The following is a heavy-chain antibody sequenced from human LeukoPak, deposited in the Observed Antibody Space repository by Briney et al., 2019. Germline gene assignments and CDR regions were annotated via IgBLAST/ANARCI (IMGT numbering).Heavy chain of an antibody. D-gene: IGHD5-18*01. V-gene: IGHV1-69*06. Sequence: SVKVSCKASGGTFSSYAISWVRQAPGQGLEWIGGIIPIFGTANYAQKFQGRVTITADKSTSTAYMELSSLRSEDTAVYYCARQGYGGGAFDIWGQGTMVTVSS. CDR3: ARQGYGGGAFDI. CDR2: IIPIFGTA. CDR1: GGTFSSYA. J-gene: IGHJ3*02.